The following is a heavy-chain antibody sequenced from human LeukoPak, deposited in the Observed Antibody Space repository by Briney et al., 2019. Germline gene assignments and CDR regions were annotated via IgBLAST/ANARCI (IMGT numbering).Heavy chain of an antibody. CDR1: GYSFSTYT. D-gene: IGHD5-24*01. Sequence: ASVKVSCKASGYSFSTYTMNWVRQAPGQRLEWMGWINAGNGNTKYSQKFQGRVTITRDTSASTAYMEMRNLRSEDTAVYYCAREIDRDDYNRFFDYWGQGTLVTVSS. CDR3: AREIDRDDYNRFFDY. V-gene: IGHV1-3*01. J-gene: IGHJ4*02. CDR2: INAGNGNT.